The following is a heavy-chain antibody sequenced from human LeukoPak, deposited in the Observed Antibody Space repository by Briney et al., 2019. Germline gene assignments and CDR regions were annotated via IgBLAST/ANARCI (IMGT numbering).Heavy chain of an antibody. CDR1: GFTLSSYW. CDR2: INSDGSST. J-gene: IGHJ4*02. V-gene: IGHV3-74*01. Sequence: GGSLRLSCAASGFTLSSYWMHWVRQAPGKGLVWVSRINSDGSSTSYADSVKGRFTISRDNAKNTLYLQMNSLRAEDTAVYYCAPLDFGYSGYDSLKYWGQGTLVTVSS. CDR3: APLDFGYSGYDSLKY. D-gene: IGHD5-12*01.